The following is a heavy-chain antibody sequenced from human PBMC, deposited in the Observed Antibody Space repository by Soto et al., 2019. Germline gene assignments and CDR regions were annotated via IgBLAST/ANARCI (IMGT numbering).Heavy chain of an antibody. D-gene: IGHD2-15*01. Sequence: QLQLQESGPGLVKPSETLSLTCTVSGGSISSSSYYWGWIRQPPGKGLEWIGCIYYSGSTYYNPSLKSRITISVDTSKNQFSLTLSSVSAADMAVYYCARARGGFDYWGQGTLVTVSS. V-gene: IGHV4-39*01. CDR2: IYYSGST. CDR1: GGSISSSSYY. CDR3: ARARGGFDY. J-gene: IGHJ4*02.